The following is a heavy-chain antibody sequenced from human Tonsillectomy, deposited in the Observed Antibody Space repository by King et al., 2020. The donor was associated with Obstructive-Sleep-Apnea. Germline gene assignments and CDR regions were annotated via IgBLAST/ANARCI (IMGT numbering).Heavy chain of an antibody. CDR2: ISAYNDNT. CDR3: ARDHSVGIIAAGTPIGY. D-gene: IGHD6-13*01. J-gene: IGHJ4*02. Sequence: VQLVESGAEVKKPGASVKVSCKASGYTFTSYGISWVRQAPGQGLEWMGWISAYNDNTNYAQKLQGRVTMTTDTSTSTVYMELRGLRSDDTAVYYCARDHSVGIIAAGTPIGYWGQGTPVTVSS. V-gene: IGHV1-18*01. CDR1: GYTFTSYG.